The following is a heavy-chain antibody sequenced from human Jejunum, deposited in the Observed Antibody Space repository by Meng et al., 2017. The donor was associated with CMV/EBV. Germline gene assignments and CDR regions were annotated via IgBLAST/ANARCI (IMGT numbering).Heavy chain of an antibody. CDR3: ARGGVSNYDGMDV. D-gene: IGHD4-11*01. V-gene: IGHV4-31*02. J-gene: IGHJ6*02. CDR1: GGSMKSGTVY. Sequence: GGSMKSGTVYWRWSRQDTRKGLERSAYIYYSGGPDYSADLRSRAIASLDRSKNQLSLKLNSVTAADTAAYYCARGGVSNYDGMDVWGQGTMVTVSS. CDR2: IYYSGGP.